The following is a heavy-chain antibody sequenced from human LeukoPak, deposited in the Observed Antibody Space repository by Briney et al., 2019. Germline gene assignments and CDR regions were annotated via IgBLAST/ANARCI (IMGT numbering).Heavy chain of an antibody. J-gene: IGHJ6*02. V-gene: IGHV1-24*01. CDR3: ATAVLTTVTGDYLYYYGMDV. CDR2: FEPEDGET. D-gene: IGHD4-17*01. CDR1: GYTLTELS. Sequence: ASVKVSCKVSGYTLTELSMHWVRQAPGKGLEWMGGFEPEDGETIYAQKFQGRVTMTEDTSTDTAYMELSSLRSEDTAVYYCATAVLTTVTGDYLYYYGMDVWGQGTTVTVS.